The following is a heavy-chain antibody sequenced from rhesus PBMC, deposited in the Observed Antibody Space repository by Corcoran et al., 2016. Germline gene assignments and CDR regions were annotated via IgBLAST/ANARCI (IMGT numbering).Heavy chain of an antibody. CDR3: ARIDTAYYYYDY. CDR1: GVSIRDSYS. Sequence: QVQLQESGPGLVKPSETLSLTCGVSGVSIRDSYSSHWIRHPPAKGLEWIGNIYGSSGGTFYNPSLKSRVTMSKDTSKNQFSLKLSSVTAADTAVYYCARIDTAYYYYDYWGQGVLVTVSS. J-gene: IGHJ4*01. D-gene: IGHD3-28*01. CDR2: IYGSSGGT. V-gene: IGHV4S7*01.